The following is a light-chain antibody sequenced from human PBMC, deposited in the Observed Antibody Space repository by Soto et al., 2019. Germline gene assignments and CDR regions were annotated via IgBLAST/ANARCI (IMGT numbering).Light chain of an antibody. J-gene: IGKJ4*01. CDR2: DAS. CDR1: QSISSW. V-gene: IGKV1-5*01. CDR3: QQYNSYSLT. Sequence: DIQMTQSPSTLSASVGDRVTITCRASQSISSWLAWYQQKPGKAPKLLSYDASSLESGVPSRFSGSGSATEFTLTISSLQPDDFATYYCQQYNSYSLTFSGGTKVDIK.